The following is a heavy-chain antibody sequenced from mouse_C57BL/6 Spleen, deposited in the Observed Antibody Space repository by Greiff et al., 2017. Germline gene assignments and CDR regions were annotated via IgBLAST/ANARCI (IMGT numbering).Heavy chain of an antibody. CDR2: IHPSDSDN. D-gene: IGHD2-3*01. J-gene: IGHJ3*01. V-gene: IGHV1-74*01. CDR3: AIALYDGSPFAY. Sequence: QVQLQQPGAELVKPGASVKVSCKASGYTFTSYWMHWVKQRPGQGLEWIGRIHPSDSDNNYNQKFKGKATVTVDISSSTAYMQLSSLTSEYSAVYYCAIALYDGSPFAYWGQGALVTVSA. CDR1: GYTFTSYW.